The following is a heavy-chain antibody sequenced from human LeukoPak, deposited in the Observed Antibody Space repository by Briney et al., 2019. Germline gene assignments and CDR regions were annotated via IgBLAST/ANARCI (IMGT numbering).Heavy chain of an antibody. J-gene: IGHJ3*02. D-gene: IGHD3-22*01. CDR1: GGSITSTN. V-gene: IGHV3-48*01. Sequence: GTLSLTCGVSGGSITSTNYWTWVRQAPGKGLEWVSYISGSSGTIYYADSVKGRFTISRDNAKSSLYLQMNSLKTEDTAVYYCTRHNYDRSGYGAFDIWGQGTMVTVSS. CDR2: ISGSSGTI. CDR3: TRHNYDRSGYGAFDI.